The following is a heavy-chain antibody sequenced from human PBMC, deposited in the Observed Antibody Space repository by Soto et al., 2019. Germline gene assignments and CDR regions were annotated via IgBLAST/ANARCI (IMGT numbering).Heavy chain of an antibody. CDR3: ARIEGPAENWFDP. J-gene: IGHJ5*02. CDR1: GGSINDYF. CDR2: IHTSGST. V-gene: IGHV4-4*07. D-gene: IGHD2-2*01. Sequence: QVQLEESGPKLVKPSETLSLSCIVSGGSINDYFWSWIRQPAGKGLEWIGRIHTSGSTNHNPSLKSRVTMSVDTSNNQFSLNLSSVTAADTAVYYCARIEGPAENWFDPWGQGIMVTVSS.